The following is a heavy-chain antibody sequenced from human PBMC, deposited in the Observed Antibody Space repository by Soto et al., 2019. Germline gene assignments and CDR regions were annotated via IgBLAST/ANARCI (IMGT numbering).Heavy chain of an antibody. CDR1: GYSISSGYY. Sequence: SLTCAVSGYSISSGYYWGWIRQPPGKGLEWIGSIYHSGSTYYNPSLKSRVTISVDTSKNQFSLKLSSVTAADTAVYYCARDRGDYYDSSGYYHYYYYYGMDVWGQGTTVTVSS. CDR3: ARDRGDYYDSSGYYHYYYYYGMDV. V-gene: IGHV4-38-2*02. D-gene: IGHD3-22*01. J-gene: IGHJ6*02. CDR2: IYHSGST.